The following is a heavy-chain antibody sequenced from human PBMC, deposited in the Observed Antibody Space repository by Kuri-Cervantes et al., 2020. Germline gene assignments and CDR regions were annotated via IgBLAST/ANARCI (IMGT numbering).Heavy chain of an antibody. CDR1: GYTFTGYD. CDR3: AREAGKRGYSSTWYYFQH. Sequence: ASVKVSCKASGYTFTGYDLHWVRQAPGEGLEWMGWINPSSGDTNYVQKFQGRVTMTRDTSISTAYMELSRLRSDDTAVYYCAREAGKRGYSSTWYYFQHWGQGTLVTVSS. CDR2: INPSSGDT. V-gene: IGHV1-2*02. J-gene: IGHJ1*01. D-gene: IGHD6-13*01.